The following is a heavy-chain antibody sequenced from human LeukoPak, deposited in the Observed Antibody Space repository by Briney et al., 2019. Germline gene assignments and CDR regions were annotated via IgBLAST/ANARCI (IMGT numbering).Heavy chain of an antibody. CDR2: ISAYNGNT. V-gene: IGHV1-18*01. CDR3: ARDSPFSAYGDYGPPFDY. J-gene: IGHJ4*02. Sequence: GASVKVSCKASGYTFASYGISWVRQAPGQGLEWMGWISAYNGNTNYAQKVQGRVTMTTDTSTNTAYMDLRSLRSDDTAVYYCARDSPFSAYGDYGPPFDYWGQGTLVTVSS. D-gene: IGHD4-17*01. CDR1: GYTFASYG.